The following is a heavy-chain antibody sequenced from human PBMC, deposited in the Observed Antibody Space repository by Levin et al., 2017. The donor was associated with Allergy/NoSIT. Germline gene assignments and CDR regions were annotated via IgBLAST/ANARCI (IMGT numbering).Heavy chain of an antibody. CDR3: ATHIDYYGSGSFDN. V-gene: IGHV4-59*08. J-gene: IGHJ4*02. Sequence: PSETLSLTCTVSGGSISSYYWSWIRQPPGKGLEWIGYISYSGSTNYNPSLASRVTISLDTSKNQFSLKVNSVTAADTAVYYCATHIDYYGSGSFDNWGQGSLVTVSS. CDR1: GGSISSYY. D-gene: IGHD3-10*01. CDR2: ISYSGST.